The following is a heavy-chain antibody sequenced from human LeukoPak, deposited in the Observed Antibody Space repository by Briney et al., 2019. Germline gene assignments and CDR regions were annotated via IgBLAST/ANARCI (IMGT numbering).Heavy chain of an antibody. CDR1: GGSISSYY. V-gene: IGHV4-4*07. J-gene: IGHJ5*02. CDR3: AGGGYPDWFDP. D-gene: IGHD6-13*01. CDR2: IYSSGST. Sequence: SETLSLTCTVSGGSISSYYWSWIRQPAGKGLEWIGRIYSSGSTNYNPSLKSRVTISVDTSKNQFSLKLSSVTAADTAVYYCAGGGYPDWFDPWGQGTLVTVSS.